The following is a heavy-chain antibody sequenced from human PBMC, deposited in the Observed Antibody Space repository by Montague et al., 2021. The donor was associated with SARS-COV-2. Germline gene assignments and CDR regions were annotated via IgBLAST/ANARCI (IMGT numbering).Heavy chain of an antibody. D-gene: IGHD4-23*01. CDR2: IDWDDDK. J-gene: IGHJ4*02. CDR3: ARELGTAVTLDY. Sequence: PPLVKPTQTLTLTCTFSGFSLSTSGMCVSWIRQPPGKALEWLARIDWDDDKYYSTSLKTRLTISKDTSKNQVVLTMTNMDPVDTATYYCARELGTAVTLDYWGQGTLVTVSS. V-gene: IGHV2-70*11. CDR1: GFSLSTSGMC.